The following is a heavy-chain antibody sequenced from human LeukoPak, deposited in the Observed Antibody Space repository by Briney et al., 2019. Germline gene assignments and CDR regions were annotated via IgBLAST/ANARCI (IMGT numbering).Heavy chain of an antibody. D-gene: IGHD3-22*01. Sequence: GGSLRLSCAASGFTFSSYAMSWVRQAPGKGLEWVSAISGSGGSTCYADSVKGRFTISRDNSKNTLYLQMNSLRAEDTAVYYCAKVGYYDSSGYYYYFDYWGQGTLVTVSS. V-gene: IGHV3-23*01. CDR3: AKVGYYDSSGYYYYFDY. J-gene: IGHJ4*02. CDR1: GFTFSSYA. CDR2: ISGSGGST.